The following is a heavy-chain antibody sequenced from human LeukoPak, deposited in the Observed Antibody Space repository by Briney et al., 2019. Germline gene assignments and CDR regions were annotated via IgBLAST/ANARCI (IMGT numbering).Heavy chain of an antibody. CDR3: VRDRTTVTVFDY. CDR1: GFTFNSYW. CDR2: VSTDGRIS. D-gene: IGHD4-17*01. J-gene: IGHJ4*02. V-gene: IGHV3-74*01. Sequence: GGSLRLSCVASGFTFNSYWIHWVRQAPGKGLVWVSRVSTDGRISSCADSVKGRFTISRDNAKNKLYLQMNSLRAEDTAVYYCVRDRTTVTVFDYWGQGALVTVSS.